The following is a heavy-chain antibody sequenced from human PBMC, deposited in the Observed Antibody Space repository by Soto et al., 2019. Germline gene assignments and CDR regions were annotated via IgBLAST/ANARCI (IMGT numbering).Heavy chain of an antibody. D-gene: IGHD2-21*02. V-gene: IGHV1-2*04. CDR3: ARGGLDSPVVVTATSYYYYYGMDV. CDR2: INPNSGGT. Sequence: ASVKVSCKASGYTFTGYYMHWVRQAPGQGLEWMGWINPNSGGTNYAQKFQGWVTMTRDTSISTAYMELSRLRSDDTAVYYCARGGLDSPVVVTATSYYYYYGMDVWGQGNTVTVSS. J-gene: IGHJ6*02. CDR1: GYTFTGYY.